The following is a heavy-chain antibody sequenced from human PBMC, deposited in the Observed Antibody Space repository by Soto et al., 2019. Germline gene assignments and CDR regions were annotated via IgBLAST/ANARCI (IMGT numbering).Heavy chain of an antibody. J-gene: IGHJ4*02. V-gene: IGHV3-74*01. CDR3: VRDFRGAVAGSEFDH. CDR2: INGNADNS. D-gene: IGHD6-19*01. Sequence: GGSLRLSCAASGFSFVSYWMHWVRDVPGEGLAWVSRINGNADNSDYADSVKGRFTISRDNAMNRLYLQMDSLRADDTGVYYCVRDFRGAVAGSEFDHWGQGTLVTVSS. CDR1: GFSFVSYW.